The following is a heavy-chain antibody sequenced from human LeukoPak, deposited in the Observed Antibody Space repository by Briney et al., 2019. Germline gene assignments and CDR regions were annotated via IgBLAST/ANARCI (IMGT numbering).Heavy chain of an antibody. D-gene: IGHD3-22*01. CDR3: ARGGWGYYDSSGYCDY. J-gene: IGHJ4*02. CDR2: INHSGST. V-gene: IGHV4-34*01. CDR1: GGSFSGYY. Sequence: SETLSLTCAVYGGSFSGYYWSWIRQPPGKGLEWIGEINHSGSTNYNPSLKSRVTISVDTSKNQFSLKLSSVTAADTAVYYCARGGWGYYDSSGYCDYWGQGPLVTVSS.